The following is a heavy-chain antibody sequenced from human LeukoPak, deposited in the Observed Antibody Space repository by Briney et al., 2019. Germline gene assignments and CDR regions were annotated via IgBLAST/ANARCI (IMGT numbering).Heavy chain of an antibody. Sequence: SVKVSCKTSGYTFTRYDISWVRQAPGQGLEWMGWISAYNGKTNYAQTLQGRVTTTTDTSTSTAYLELRSLRSDDTAVYYCVRGGYRYGYDYWGQGTPVTVSS. D-gene: IGHD5-18*01. J-gene: IGHJ4*02. CDR2: ISAYNGKT. CDR3: VRGGYRYGYDY. CDR1: GYTFTRYD. V-gene: IGHV1-18*01.